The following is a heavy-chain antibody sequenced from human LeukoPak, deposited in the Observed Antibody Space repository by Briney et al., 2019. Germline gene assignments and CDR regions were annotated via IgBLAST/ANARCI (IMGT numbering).Heavy chain of an antibody. J-gene: IGHJ4*02. CDR3: ARGVRSSGYFDFDY. CDR2: INHSGST. V-gene: IGHV4-34*01. D-gene: IGHD3-22*01. Sequence: SETLSLTCAVYGGSFSGYYWSWIRQPPGKGLEWIGEINHSGSTNYNPSLKSRVTISVDTSKNQFSLKLSSVTAGDTAVYYCARGVRSSGYFDFDYWGQGTLVTVSS. CDR1: GGSFSGYY.